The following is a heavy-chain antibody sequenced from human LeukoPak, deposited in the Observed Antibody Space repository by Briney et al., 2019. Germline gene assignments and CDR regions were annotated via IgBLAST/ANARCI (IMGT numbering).Heavy chain of an antibody. CDR3: ASSEPFPYYDILTGYYNPTRPFDY. CDR2: IYYSGST. Sequence: PSETLSLTCTVSGGSISSSSYYWGWIRQPPGKGLEWIGSIYYSGSTYYNPSLNSRVTISVDTSKNQFSLKLSSVTAADTAVYYCASSEPFPYYDILTGYYNPTRPFDYWGQGTLVTVSS. D-gene: IGHD3-9*01. J-gene: IGHJ4*02. V-gene: IGHV4-39*01. CDR1: GGSISSSSYY.